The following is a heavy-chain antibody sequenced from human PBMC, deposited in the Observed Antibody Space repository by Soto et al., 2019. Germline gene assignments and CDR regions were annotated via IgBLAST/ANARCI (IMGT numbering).Heavy chain of an antibody. CDR2: IYHSGST. CDR1: GGSISSSNW. V-gene: IGHV4-4*02. J-gene: IGHJ6*02. D-gene: IGHD3-3*01. Sequence: SETLSLTCAVSGGSISSSNWWSWVRQPPGKGLEWIGEIYHSGSTNYNPSLKSRVTISVDKSKNQFSLKLSSVTAADTAVYYCARDPSITIFGVDYYYYGMDVWGQGTTVTVSS. CDR3: ARDPSITIFGVDYYYYGMDV.